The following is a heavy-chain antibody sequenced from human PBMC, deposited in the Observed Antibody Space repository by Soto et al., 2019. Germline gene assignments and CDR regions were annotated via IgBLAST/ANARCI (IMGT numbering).Heavy chain of an antibody. D-gene: IGHD3-16*02. CDR3: ARVRDGAVIVTPRTNWFDP. Sequence: AETLSLTCAVSGESFSGYYRSWIRQPPGKGLEWIGEINHSGSTNYNPSLKSRVTISVDTPKNQLSLKLSSVTAADTAVYYCARVRDGAVIVTPRTNWFDPWGQGTLVTVSP. V-gene: IGHV4-34*01. CDR2: INHSGST. J-gene: IGHJ5*02. CDR1: GESFSGYY.